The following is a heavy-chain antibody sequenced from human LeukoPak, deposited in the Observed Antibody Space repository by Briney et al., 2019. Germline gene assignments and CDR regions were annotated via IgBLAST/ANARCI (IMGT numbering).Heavy chain of an antibody. D-gene: IGHD5-18*01. CDR2: INPSGGST. Sequence: ASVKVSCKASGFTFTSYYMHWVRQAPGQGLEWMGIINPSGGSTSYAQKLQGRVTMTRDTSTSTVYMELSSLRSEDTAVYYCARGSRGYTFDYWGQGTLVTVSS. V-gene: IGHV1-46*04. CDR1: GFTFTSYY. J-gene: IGHJ4*02. CDR3: ARGSRGYTFDY.